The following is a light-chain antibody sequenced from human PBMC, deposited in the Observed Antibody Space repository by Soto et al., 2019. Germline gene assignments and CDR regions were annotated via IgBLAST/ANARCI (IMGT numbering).Light chain of an antibody. CDR2: GAS. CDR3: QQYGSSPLT. CDR1: QSVSSNY. J-gene: IGKJ4*02. V-gene: IGKV3-20*01. Sequence: EIVLTQSPGTLSLSPGERATLSCRASQSVSSNYLAGYQQKPGQAPRPLIYGASSRATGLPDRFSGSGSGSALPLTICILEPGDSAVYHCQQYGSSPLTFGGGTKVEIK.